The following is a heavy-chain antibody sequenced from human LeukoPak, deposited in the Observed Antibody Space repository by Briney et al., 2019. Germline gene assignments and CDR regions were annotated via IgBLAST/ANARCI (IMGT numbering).Heavy chain of an antibody. Sequence: PGGSLRLSCAASGFTFSSYSMNWVRQAPGRGLEWVSSISSSSSYIYYADSVKGRFTISRDNAKNSLYLQMNSLRAEDTAVYYCATQRPHRRTFDYWGQGTPVTVSS. V-gene: IGHV3-21*01. CDR3: ATQRPHRRTFDY. CDR2: ISSSSSYI. J-gene: IGHJ4*02. CDR1: GFTFSSYS.